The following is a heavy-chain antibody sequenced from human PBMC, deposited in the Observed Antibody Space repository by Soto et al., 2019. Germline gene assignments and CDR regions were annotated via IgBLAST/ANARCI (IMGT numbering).Heavy chain of an antibody. CDR2: IDPSDSYT. V-gene: IGHV5-10-1*01. D-gene: IGHD5-18*01. CDR1: GYSFTSYW. CDR3: ARLAPDTAMADQLDY. Sequence: GESLKISCKGSGYSFTSYWISWVRQMPGKGLEWMGRIDPSDSYTNYSPSFQGHVTISADKSISTAYLQWSSLKASDTAMYYCARLAPDTAMADQLDYLGQGTLVTVSS. J-gene: IGHJ4*02.